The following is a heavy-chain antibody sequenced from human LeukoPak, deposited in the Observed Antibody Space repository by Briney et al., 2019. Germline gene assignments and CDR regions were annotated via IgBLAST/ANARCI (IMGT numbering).Heavy chain of an antibody. CDR3: ARDSGDNKFYYSMDV. CDR2: IYTSGST. D-gene: IGHD3-10*01. V-gene: IGHV3-53*01. J-gene: IGHJ6*02. CDR1: GFTVSSNY. Sequence: GGSLRLSCAASGFTVSSNYMSWVRQAPGKGLEWVSVIYTSGSTYYADSVKGRFTISRDNSKNTLYLQMNSLRADDTAVYYCARDSGDNKFYYSMDVWGQGATVTVSS.